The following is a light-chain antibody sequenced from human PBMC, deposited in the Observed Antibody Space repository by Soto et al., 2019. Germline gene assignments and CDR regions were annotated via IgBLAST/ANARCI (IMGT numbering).Light chain of an antibody. Sequence: DIQMTQSPSTLSASVGDRVTITCRASQTINSWLAWYQRKPGKAPNLLIYKASSLQSGVPSRFSGSGSGTEFTLTISNLQPDDFATYYCQQYNHWYSFGQGTKLEIK. V-gene: IGKV1-5*03. J-gene: IGKJ2*01. CDR1: QTINSW. CDR2: KAS. CDR3: QQYNHWYS.